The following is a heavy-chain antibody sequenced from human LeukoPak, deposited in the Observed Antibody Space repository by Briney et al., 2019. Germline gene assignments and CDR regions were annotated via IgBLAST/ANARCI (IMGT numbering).Heavy chain of an antibody. V-gene: IGHV3-7*05. CDR1: GFTFGSYW. CDR2: IKQDGSEK. D-gene: IGHD6-19*01. J-gene: IGHJ4*02. Sequence: PGGSLRLSCAASGFTFGSYWMSWVRQAPGKGLEWVANIKQDGSEKYYVDSVKGRFTISRDNAKNSLYLQMNSLRAEGTAVYYCARDGGWGSLDYWGQGTLVTVSS. CDR3: ARDGGWGSLDY.